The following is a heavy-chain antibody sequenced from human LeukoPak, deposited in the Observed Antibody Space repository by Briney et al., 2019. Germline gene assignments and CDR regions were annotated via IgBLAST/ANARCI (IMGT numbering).Heavy chain of an antibody. CDR2: INPNSGGT. J-gene: IGHJ4*02. D-gene: IGHD6-19*01. CDR3: ARDRDSSGWYGGDY. Sequence: GASVKVSCKASGYTFTGYYMHWVRQAPGQGLELMGWINPNSGGTNYAQKFQGRVTMTRDTSISTAYMELSRLRSDDTAVYYCARDRDSSGWYGGDYWGQGTLVTVSS. V-gene: IGHV1-2*02. CDR1: GYTFTGYY.